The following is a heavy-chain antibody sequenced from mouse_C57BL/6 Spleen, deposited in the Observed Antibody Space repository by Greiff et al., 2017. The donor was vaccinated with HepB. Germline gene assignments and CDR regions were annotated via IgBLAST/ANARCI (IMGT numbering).Heavy chain of an antibody. Sequence: DVQLVESGGGLVKPGGSLKLSCAASGFTFSSYAMSWVRQTPEKRLEWVATISDGGSYTYYPDNVKGRFTISRDNAKNNLYLQMSHLKSEDTAMYYCARGDSSGYNYWGQGTTLTVSS. D-gene: IGHD3-2*02. CDR2: ISDGGSYT. CDR3: ARGDSSGYNY. CDR1: GFTFSSYA. V-gene: IGHV5-4*01. J-gene: IGHJ2*01.